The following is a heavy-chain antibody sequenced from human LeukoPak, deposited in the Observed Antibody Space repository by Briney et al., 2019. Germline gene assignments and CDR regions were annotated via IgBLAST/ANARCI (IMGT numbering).Heavy chain of an antibody. CDR3: AKTGGWYPFFDY. J-gene: IGHJ4*02. V-gene: IGHV3-23*01. CDR1: GFTFSSYA. CDR2: ISGSDSST. D-gene: IGHD6-19*01. Sequence: PGGSLRLSCAASGFTFSSYAMSWVRQAPGKGLEWVSAISGSDSSTFYADSVKGRFTISRDNSKNTLYLQMNSLRAEDTAVYYCAKTGGWYPFFDYWGQGTLVTVSS.